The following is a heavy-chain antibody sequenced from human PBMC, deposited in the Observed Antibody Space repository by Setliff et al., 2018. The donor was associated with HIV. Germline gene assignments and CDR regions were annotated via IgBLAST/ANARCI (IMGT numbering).Heavy chain of an antibody. J-gene: IGHJ3*01. Sequence: PGGSLRLSCAASGFTLSNYEMSWVRQAPGKGLEWVSYISRREDMIRYSESVKGRFTISRDNAKNSLYLQMDSLRAEDTAVYYCAREIYREYATVSGDGFDLWGQGTMVTVSS. D-gene: IGHD2-8*01. V-gene: IGHV3-48*03. CDR3: AREIYREYATVSGDGFDL. CDR1: GFTLSNYE. CDR2: ISRREDMI.